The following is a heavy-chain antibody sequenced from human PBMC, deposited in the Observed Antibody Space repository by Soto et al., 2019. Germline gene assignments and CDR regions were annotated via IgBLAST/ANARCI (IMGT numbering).Heavy chain of an antibody. V-gene: IGHV3-30*18. CDR1: GFTFSSYG. Sequence: PGGSLRLSCAASGFTFSSYGMHWVRQAPGKGLEWVAVISYDGSKKYYADSVKGRFTISRDNSKNTLYLQMNSLRAEDTAVYYCAKDGGSGTHGDYWGQGTLVTVSS. CDR3: AKDGGSGTHGDY. J-gene: IGHJ4*02. D-gene: IGHD2-15*01. CDR2: ISYDGSKK.